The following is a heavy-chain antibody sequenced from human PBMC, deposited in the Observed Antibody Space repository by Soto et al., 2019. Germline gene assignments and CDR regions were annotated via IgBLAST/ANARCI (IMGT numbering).Heavy chain of an antibody. CDR3: ARVRDYYTNGWDY. J-gene: IGHJ4*02. V-gene: IGHV3-7*03. CDR1: GFTFSSYW. Sequence: EVQLVESGGGLVQPGGSLRLSCAASGFTFSSYWMSWVRQAPGKGLEWVANIKQDGSEKYYVDSVKGRFTISRDNAKNSLYLQMNSLRAEDTAVYYCARVRDYYTNGWDYWGQGTLVTVSS. CDR2: IKQDGSEK. D-gene: IGHD6-19*01.